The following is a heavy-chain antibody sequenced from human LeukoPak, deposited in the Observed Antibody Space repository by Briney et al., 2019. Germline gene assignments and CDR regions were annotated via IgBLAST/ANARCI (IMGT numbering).Heavy chain of an antibody. CDR3: ARDWFVGATGDYYFDY. CDR2: INPSGGST. Sequence: ASVKVPCKASGYTFTSYYMHWVRQAPGQGLEWMGIINPSGGSTSYAQKFQGRVTMTRDTSTSTVYMELSSLRSEDTAVYYCARDWFVGATGDYYFDYWGQGTLVTVSS. D-gene: IGHD1-26*01. V-gene: IGHV1-46*01. J-gene: IGHJ4*02. CDR1: GYTFTSYY.